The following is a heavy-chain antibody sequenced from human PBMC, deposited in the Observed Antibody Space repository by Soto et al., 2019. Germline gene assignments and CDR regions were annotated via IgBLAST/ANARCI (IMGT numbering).Heavy chain of an antibody. CDR1: GFTFSDYW. CDR2: IKFDGSEK. CDR3: VKDGGYCSSSTCYAPRNHYFDS. V-gene: IGHV3-7*03. J-gene: IGHJ4*02. Sequence: GGSLRLSCEASGFTFSDYWMSWVRQAPGKGPEWVANIKFDGSEKQYVDSVRGRFTISRDNSRSSLSLQMNSLRAGDTAVYYCVKDGGYCSSSTCYAPRNHYFDSWGQGTLVT. D-gene: IGHD2-2*01.